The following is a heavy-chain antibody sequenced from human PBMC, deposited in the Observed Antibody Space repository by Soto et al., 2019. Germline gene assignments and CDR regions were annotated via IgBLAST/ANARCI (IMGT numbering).Heavy chain of an antibody. J-gene: IGHJ6*04. D-gene: IGHD1-26*01. V-gene: IGHV3-23*01. Sequence: EVQLLESGGALVQPGGSLRLSCAASGFSFGGYAMSWVRQAPGKGLGWVSGISGGGTITYYADSVKGRYTISRDSSRVYLQMNSLRAENTAVYSCAKWGGYYPYYHEMDVWGKGTTFTVTT. CDR1: GFSFGGYA. CDR2: ISGGGTIT. CDR3: AKWGGYYPYYHEMDV.